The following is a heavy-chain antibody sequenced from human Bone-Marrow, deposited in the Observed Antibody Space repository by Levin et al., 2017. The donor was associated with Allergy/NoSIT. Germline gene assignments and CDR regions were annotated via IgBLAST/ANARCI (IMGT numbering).Heavy chain of an antibody. Sequence: PGESLKISCAASGFTFSTYDMHWVRQTTGQGLEWVSAIGTAGDTYYPDSVKGRFTISRENAKNSLFLQMNSLRAGDTAVYYCARAGPIDTSGYYPGVIDYWGQGTLVTVSS. J-gene: IGHJ4*02. CDR1: GFTFSTYD. CDR3: ARAGPIDTSGYYPGVIDY. D-gene: IGHD3-22*01. V-gene: IGHV3-13*01. CDR2: IGTAGDT.